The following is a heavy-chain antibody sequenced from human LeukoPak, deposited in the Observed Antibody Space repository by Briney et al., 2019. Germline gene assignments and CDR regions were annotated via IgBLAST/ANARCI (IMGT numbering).Heavy chain of an antibody. Sequence: ASVKVSCKASGYTFTSYGISWVRQAPGQGLEWMGWISAYNGNTNYAQKLQGRVTMTTDTSTSTAYMELRSLRSDDTAVYYCARGPTYYYDSSGSDYWGQGTLVTVSS. CDR2: ISAYNGNT. D-gene: IGHD3-22*01. J-gene: IGHJ4*02. CDR3: ARGPTYYYDSSGSDY. CDR1: GYTFTSYG. V-gene: IGHV1-18*01.